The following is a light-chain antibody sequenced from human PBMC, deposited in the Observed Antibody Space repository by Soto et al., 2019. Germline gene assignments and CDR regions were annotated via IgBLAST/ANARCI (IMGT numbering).Light chain of an antibody. CDR1: QTVRNNY. Sequence: EFVLTQSPGTLSLSLWERAALYCEASQTVRNNYLAWYQQKPGQAPRLLIYDASSRATGIPDRFSGGGSGTDFTLTISRLEPEDFAVYYCQQFSSYPLTFGGGTKV. CDR3: QQFSSYPLT. V-gene: IGKV3-20*01. CDR2: DAS. J-gene: IGKJ4*01.